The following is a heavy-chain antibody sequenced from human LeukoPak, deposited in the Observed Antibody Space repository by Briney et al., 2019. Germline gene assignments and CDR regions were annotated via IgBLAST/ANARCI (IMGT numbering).Heavy chain of an antibody. CDR2: IYYSGST. D-gene: IGHD3-10*01. J-gene: IGHJ5*02. Sequence: PSETLSLTCSVSGGSISSSNYYWGWIRQPPGKGLEWIGCIYYSGSTYYNPSLKSRVTISVDTSKNQFSLKLSSVTAADTAVYYCARRYVYYGSGRHRNWFDPWGQGTLVTVSS. CDR3: ARRYVYYGSGRHRNWFDP. CDR1: GGSISSSNYY. V-gene: IGHV4-39*07.